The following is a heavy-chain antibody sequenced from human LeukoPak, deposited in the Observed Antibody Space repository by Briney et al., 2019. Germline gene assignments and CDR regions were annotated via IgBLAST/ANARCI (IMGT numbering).Heavy chain of an antibody. CDR2: ISGSGDST. D-gene: IGHD1-7*01. V-gene: IGHV3-23*01. J-gene: IGHJ4*02. Sequence: GGSLRLSCAASGFTFSSYAMSWVRQAPGKGLEWVSAISGSGDSTYYGDSVKGRFTISRDNSKNTLYLQMNSLRAEDTAVYYCARELELTIDYWGQGTLVTVSS. CDR1: GFTFSSYA. CDR3: ARELELTIDY.